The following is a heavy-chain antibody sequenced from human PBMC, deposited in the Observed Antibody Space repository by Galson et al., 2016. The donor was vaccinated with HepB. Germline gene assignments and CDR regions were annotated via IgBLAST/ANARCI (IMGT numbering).Heavy chain of an antibody. J-gene: IGHJ3*02. V-gene: IGHV3-74*01. CDR2: INVEGTST. Sequence: SLRLSCAASGFTFSDHWMHWVRQALGKGLMWVSRINVEGTSTSYADSVKGRFTISRDNAKNTVYLQMNGLKAEDTAMYYCASPILTSAFYIWGQGTMVTVSS. D-gene: IGHD2/OR15-2a*01. CDR1: GFTFSDHW. CDR3: ASPILTSAFYI.